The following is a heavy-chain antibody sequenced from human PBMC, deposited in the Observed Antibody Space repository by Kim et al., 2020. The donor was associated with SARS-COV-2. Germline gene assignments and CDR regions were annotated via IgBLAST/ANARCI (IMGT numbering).Heavy chain of an antibody. Sequence: YADSVKGGFTVSRDDGKTSVFLQMNSLRDEDTALYYCARRMALSAMDYWGQGTLVTVSS. D-gene: IGHD2-8*01. V-gene: IGHV3-48*02. J-gene: IGHJ4*02. CDR3: ARRMALSAMDY.